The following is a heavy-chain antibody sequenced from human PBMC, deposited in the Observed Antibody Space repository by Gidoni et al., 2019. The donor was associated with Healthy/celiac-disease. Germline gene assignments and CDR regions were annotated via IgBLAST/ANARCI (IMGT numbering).Heavy chain of an antibody. CDR3: ARDQRREAAAGPFDY. CDR2: ISAYNGNT. V-gene: IGHV1-18*01. Sequence: QVQLVQSVDEVKKPGASVKVSCKASADTITSYGISWVRQAPGQGLEWMGWISAYNGNTNYAQKLQGRVTMTTDTSTSTAYMELRSLRSDDTAVYYCARDQRREAAAGPFDYWGQGTLVTVSS. J-gene: IGHJ4*02. D-gene: IGHD6-13*01. CDR1: ADTITSYG.